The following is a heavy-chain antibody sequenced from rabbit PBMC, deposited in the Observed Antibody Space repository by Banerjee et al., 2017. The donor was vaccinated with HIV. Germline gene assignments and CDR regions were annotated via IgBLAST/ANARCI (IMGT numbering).Heavy chain of an antibody. CDR1: GFSFSSSYD. J-gene: IGHJ6*01. V-gene: IGHV1S40*01. D-gene: IGHD7-1*01. CDR2: IYTGNGRT. Sequence: QSLEESGGGLVKPGASLTLTCTASGFSFSSSYDMCWVRQAPGKGLEWIGCIYTGNGRTYYASWARGRFTISKSSSTTVTVQMTSLTAADTATYFCARDTGTSFSSYGMDLWGQGTLVTVS. CDR3: ARDTGTSFSSYGMDL.